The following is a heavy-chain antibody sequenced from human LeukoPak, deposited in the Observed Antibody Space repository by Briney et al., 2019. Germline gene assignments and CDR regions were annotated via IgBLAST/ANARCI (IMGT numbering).Heavy chain of an antibody. CDR2: INIDGATT. CDR1: GFTFSGYW. D-gene: IGHD1-26*01. CDR3: VRGAVGTGVWFDP. Sequence: GGSLRLTCAASGFTFSGYWMHWVRQAPGKGLEWVSRINIDGATTNYADSVKGRFTISRDNAKNTLHLQMNSLRADDTAVYYCVRGAVGTGVWFDPWGQGTLVTVSS. V-gene: IGHV3-74*01. J-gene: IGHJ5*02.